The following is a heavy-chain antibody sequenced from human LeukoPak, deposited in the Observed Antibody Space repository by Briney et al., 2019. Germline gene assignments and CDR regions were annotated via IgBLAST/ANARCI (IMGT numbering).Heavy chain of an antibody. Sequence: SVKVSCKASGYIFTDFYMHWVRQAPGQGLEWMGGIIPIFGTANYAQKFQGRVTITADESTSTAYMELSSLRSEDTAVYYCARARSIAAAGAFDYWGQGTLVTVSS. V-gene: IGHV1-69*13. J-gene: IGHJ4*02. CDR3: ARARSIAAAGAFDY. CDR2: IIPIFGTA. D-gene: IGHD6-13*01. CDR1: GYIFTDFY.